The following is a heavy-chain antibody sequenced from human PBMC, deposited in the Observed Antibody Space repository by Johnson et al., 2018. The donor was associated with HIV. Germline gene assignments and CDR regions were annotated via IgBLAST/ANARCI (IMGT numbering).Heavy chain of an antibody. CDR3: AKDSQITAVPNDAFDV. CDR1: GFIVSRNY. V-gene: IGHV3-66*01. Sequence: VLLVESGGGLVQPGGSLRLSCAASGFIVSRNYMIWVRQAPGKGLAWVAVIYSGGSTYYEDSVKGRFTIARDKSKNTLYLQMNRLRAEDTAVYHCAKDSQITAVPNDAFDVWGQGTMVTVSS. CDR2: IYSGGST. J-gene: IGHJ3*01. D-gene: IGHD6-13*01.